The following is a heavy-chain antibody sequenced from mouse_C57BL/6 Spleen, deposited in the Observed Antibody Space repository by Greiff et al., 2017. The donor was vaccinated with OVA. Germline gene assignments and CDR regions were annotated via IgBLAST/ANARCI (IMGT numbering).Heavy chain of an antibody. CDR3: THYDGYYFDD. CDR1: GFTFSDAW. CDR2: IRNKANNHAT. D-gene: IGHD2-3*01. Sequence: EVQVVESGGGLVQPGGSMKLSCAASGFTFSDAWMDWVRQSPEKGLEWVAEIRNKANNHATYYAESVKGRFTISRDDSKSSVYLQMNSLRAEDTGIYYCTHYDGYYFDDWGQGTTLTVSS. J-gene: IGHJ2*01. V-gene: IGHV6-6*01.